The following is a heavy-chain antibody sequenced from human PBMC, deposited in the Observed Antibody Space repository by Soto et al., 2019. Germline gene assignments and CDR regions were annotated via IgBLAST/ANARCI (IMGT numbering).Heavy chain of an antibody. CDR3: AHKGPEDWPLDY. CDR1: GYTLTSHG. D-gene: IGHD3-9*01. CDR2: ISTYNGNT. V-gene: IGHV1-18*01. Sequence: ASVKVSCKASGYTLTSHGISWVRQAPGQGLEWMGWISTYNGNTKYAQKFQERVTMTADTSTNTAHMELRSLRSDDTAMYYCAHKGPEDWPLDYWGQGTLVTVSS. J-gene: IGHJ4*02.